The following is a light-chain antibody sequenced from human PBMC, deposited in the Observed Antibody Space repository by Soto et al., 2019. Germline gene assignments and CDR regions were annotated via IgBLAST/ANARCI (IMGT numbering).Light chain of an antibody. CDR2: AAS. J-gene: IGKJ3*01. V-gene: IGKV1-6*01. CDR1: QGIRND. Sequence: AIQMTQAPSSLSASVGDRVTITCRASQGIRNDLHWFQQKTGKAPKLLIYAASNLQSGVPARFSGSGSGTDFTLTISSLQPEDFATYYCLQKYFYPFTFGPGTKVDIK. CDR3: LQKYFYPFT.